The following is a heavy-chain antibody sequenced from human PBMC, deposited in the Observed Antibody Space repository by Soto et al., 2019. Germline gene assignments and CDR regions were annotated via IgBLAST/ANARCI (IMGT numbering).Heavy chain of an antibody. V-gene: IGHV3-30*18. J-gene: IGHJ4*02. D-gene: IGHD6-13*01. Sequence: QVQLVESGGGVVQPGRSLRLSCAASGFTFSSYGMHWVRQAPGTGLEWVAVISYDGSNKYYADSVKGRFTISRDNSKNTLYLQMNSRRAEDTAVYYCAKDSSSWYDQGGFDYWGQGTLVTVSS. CDR3: AKDSSSWYDQGGFDY. CDR1: GFTFSSYG. CDR2: ISYDGSNK.